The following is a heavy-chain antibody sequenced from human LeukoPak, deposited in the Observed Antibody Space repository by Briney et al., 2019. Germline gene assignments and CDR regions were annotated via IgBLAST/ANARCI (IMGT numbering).Heavy chain of an antibody. J-gene: IGHJ4*02. D-gene: IGHD3-22*01. CDR2: IYYSGST. Sequence: PSETLSLTCTVSGGSISSYYWSWIRQPPGKGLEWIGYIYYSGSTNYNPSLKSRVTISVDTSKNQFSLKLSSVTAADTAVYYCARQGGYYDSSGYYVYWGQGTLVTVSS. CDR1: GGSISSYY. CDR3: ARQGGYYDSSGYYVY. V-gene: IGHV4-59*08.